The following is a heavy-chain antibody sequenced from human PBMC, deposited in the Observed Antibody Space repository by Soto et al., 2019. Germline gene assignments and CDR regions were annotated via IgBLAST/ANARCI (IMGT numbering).Heavy chain of an antibody. CDR2: IYPGDSDT. J-gene: IGHJ5*02. CDR3: PRFRRGGTPVCNWSTP. CDR1: GYSFTSYW. D-gene: IGHD3-16*01. V-gene: IGHV5-51*01. Sequence: GESLKISCKGSGYSFTSYWIGWVRQMPGKGLEWMGIIYPGDSDTRYSPSFQGQVTISADKSISTAYLQWSSLRAWASAMFYFPRFRRGGTPVCNWSTPWGQGPLVPVPS.